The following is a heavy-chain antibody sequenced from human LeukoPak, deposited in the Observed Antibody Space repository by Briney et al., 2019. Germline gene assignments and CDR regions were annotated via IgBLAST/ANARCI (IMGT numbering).Heavy chain of an antibody. CDR1: GFTFSNYG. D-gene: IGHD3-3*01. V-gene: IGHV3-21*01. Sequence: GGSLRLSCVVSGFTFSNYGMNWVRQSPGKGLEWVSSISSSSHYIYYADSVKGRFTISRDNAKNSLYLQMDSLRAEDTAVYYCTRDTYLGYDFWSGDNAFDIWGQGTVVTVSS. J-gene: IGHJ3*02. CDR3: TRDTYLGYDFWSGDNAFDI. CDR2: ISSSSHYI.